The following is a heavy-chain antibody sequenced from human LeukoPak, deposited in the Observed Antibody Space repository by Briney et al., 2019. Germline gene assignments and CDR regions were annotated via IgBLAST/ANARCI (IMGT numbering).Heavy chain of an antibody. Sequence: SETLSLTCAVSGDSISSGGYSWTWIRQTPGKGLEWIAYIHDSGSTYYNPSLKSRLSISIDTSKNQFSLKLNSVTAADTAVYYCARVVAAAGNNWFDPWGQGTLVTVSS. CDR1: GDSISSGGYS. D-gene: IGHD6-13*01. V-gene: IGHV4-30-4*07. CDR3: ARVVAAAGNNWFDP. J-gene: IGHJ5*02. CDR2: IHDSGST.